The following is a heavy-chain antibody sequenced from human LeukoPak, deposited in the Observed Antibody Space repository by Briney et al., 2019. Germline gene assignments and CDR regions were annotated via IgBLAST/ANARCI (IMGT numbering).Heavy chain of an antibody. Sequence: ASVKVSCKASGYTLTFYHMHWARQAPGQGLEWMGIINPSGGSPDYAQKFQGRVTMTTDTSTSTVYMELSSLRSEDTAVYYCARGERSGSFDNWGQGTLVTVSS. CDR1: GYTLTFYH. V-gene: IGHV1-46*01. CDR2: INPSGGSP. J-gene: IGHJ4*02. CDR3: ARGERSGSFDN. D-gene: IGHD1-1*01.